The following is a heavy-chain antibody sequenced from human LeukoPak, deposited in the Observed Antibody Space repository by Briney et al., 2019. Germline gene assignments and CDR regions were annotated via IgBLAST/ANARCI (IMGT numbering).Heavy chain of an antibody. CDR2: IIPIFGTA. J-gene: IGHJ3*02. Sequence: EASVKVSCKASGGTFSSYAISWVRQAPGQGLEWMGGIIPIFGTANYAQKFQGRVTITTDESTSTAYMELSSPRSEDTAVYYCAREGRVIVALKDAFDIWGQGTMVTVSS. V-gene: IGHV1-69*05. D-gene: IGHD3-22*01. CDR1: GGTFSSYA. CDR3: AREGRVIVALKDAFDI.